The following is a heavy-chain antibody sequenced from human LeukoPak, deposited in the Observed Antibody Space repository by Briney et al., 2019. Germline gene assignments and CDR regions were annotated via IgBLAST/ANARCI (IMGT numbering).Heavy chain of an antibody. CDR1: GFTFSDYY. D-gene: IGHD5-12*01. CDR2: ISSSSSYT. V-gene: IGHV3-11*06. Sequence: GSLRLSCAASGFTFSDYYMSWIRQAPGKGLEWVSYISSSSSYTNYADSVKGRFTISRDNAKNSLYLQMNSLRAEDTAVYYCASGGYSGYPFDPWGQGTLVTVSS. CDR3: ASGGYSGYPFDP. J-gene: IGHJ5*02.